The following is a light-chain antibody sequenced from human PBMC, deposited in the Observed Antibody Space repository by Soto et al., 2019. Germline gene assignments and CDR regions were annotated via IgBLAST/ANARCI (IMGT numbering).Light chain of an antibody. Sequence: DIQMTQSPSSLSASVGDRVTITCRASKSISSYLDWYQQKPGKAPKLLIYAASSLQSGVPSRFSGSGSGTDFTLTISSLQPEDFATYYCQQSYSTPRGTFGQGTKLEIK. CDR2: AAS. J-gene: IGKJ2*02. CDR3: QQSYSTPRGT. V-gene: IGKV1-39*01. CDR1: KSISSY.